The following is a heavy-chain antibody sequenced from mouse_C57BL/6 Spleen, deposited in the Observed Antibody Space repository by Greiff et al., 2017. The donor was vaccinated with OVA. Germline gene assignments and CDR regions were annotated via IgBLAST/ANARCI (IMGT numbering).Heavy chain of an antibody. CDR3: ARDGGDAMDY. D-gene: IGHD2-3*01. J-gene: IGHJ4*01. V-gene: IGHV1-39*01. Sequence: KQSNGKSLEWIGVINPNYGTTSYNQKFKGKATLTVDQSSSTAYMQLNSLTSEDSAVYYCARDGGDAMDYWGQGTSVTVSS. CDR2: INPNYGTT.